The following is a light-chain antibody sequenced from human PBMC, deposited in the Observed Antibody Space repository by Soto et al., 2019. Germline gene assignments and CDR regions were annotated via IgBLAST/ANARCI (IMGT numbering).Light chain of an antibody. CDR3: CSYAYSNTFPIGV. Sequence: QSALTQPASVSGSPGQSITISCTGTSSDVGSYNLVSWYQQHPGKAPKLMIYEVNKWPSGVSNRFSGSKSGNTASLTISELQAEDEADYYCCSYAYSNTFPIGVFGGGTQLTVL. CDR2: EVN. CDR1: SSDVGSYNL. V-gene: IGLV2-23*02. J-gene: IGLJ3*02.